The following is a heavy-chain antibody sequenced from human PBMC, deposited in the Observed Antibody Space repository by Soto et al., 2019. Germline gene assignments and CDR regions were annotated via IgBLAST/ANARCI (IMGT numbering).Heavy chain of an antibody. CDR1: GVTFSSYA. CDR2: IIPIFGTA. J-gene: IGHJ6*02. Sequence: ASVKVSCKASGVTFSSYAISWVRQAPGQGLEWMGGIIPIFGTANYAQKFQGRVTITADESTSTAYMELSSLRSEDTAVYYCARGWDTAVDYYYGMDVWGQGTTVTVSS. D-gene: IGHD5-18*01. CDR3: ARGWDTAVDYYYGMDV. V-gene: IGHV1-69*13.